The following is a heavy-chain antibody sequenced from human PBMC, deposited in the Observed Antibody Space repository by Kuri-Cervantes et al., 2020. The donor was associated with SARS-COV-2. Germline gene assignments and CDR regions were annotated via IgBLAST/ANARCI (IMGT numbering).Heavy chain of an antibody. Sequence: SETLSLTCTVSGGSISSSISSSSYYWGWIRQPPGKGLEWIGYIYHSGSTYFNPSLKSRVTLSADRSKNQFSLNLTSVTAADTAVYYCARVDSSLTIDYWGQGTLVTVSS. J-gene: IGHJ4*02. CDR3: ARVDSSLTIDY. CDR2: IYHSGST. D-gene: IGHD6-13*01. CDR1: GGSISSSISSSSYY. V-gene: IGHV4-30-2*01.